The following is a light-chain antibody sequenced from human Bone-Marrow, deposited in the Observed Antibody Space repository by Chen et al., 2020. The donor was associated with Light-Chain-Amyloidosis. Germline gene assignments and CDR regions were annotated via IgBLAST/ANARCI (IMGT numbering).Light chain of an antibody. CDR2: EVN. V-gene: IGLV2-18*02. J-gene: IGLJ2*01. Sequence: QSALTQPPSVSGSPGQSVTISCTGTSSDVGRYDRVSWYQQSPGTAPKVIIFEVNNRPSGVPGRFSGDKSGNAASLTVSGLQAEDEGDYYCSSYTSISTLIFGGGTKLTGL. CDR1: SSDVGRYDR. CDR3: SSYTSISTLI.